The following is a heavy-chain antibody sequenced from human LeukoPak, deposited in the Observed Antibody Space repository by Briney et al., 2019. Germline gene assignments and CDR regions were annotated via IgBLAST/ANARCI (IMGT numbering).Heavy chain of an antibody. CDR2: INPNSGGT. J-gene: IGHJ6*02. V-gene: IGHV1-2*02. CDR3: ARAYYDLWSGPRKGMDV. CDR1: GYTFTGYY. D-gene: IGHD3-3*01. Sequence: ASVKVSCKASGYTFTGYYMHWVRQAPGQGLEWMGWINPNSGGTNYAQKFQGRVTMTRDTSISTAYMELSRLRSDDTAVYYCARAYYDLWSGPRKGMDVWGQGTTVTVSS.